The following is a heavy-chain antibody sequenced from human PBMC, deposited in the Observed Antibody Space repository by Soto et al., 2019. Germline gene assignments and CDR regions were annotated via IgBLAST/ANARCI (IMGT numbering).Heavy chain of an antibody. J-gene: IGHJ4*02. D-gene: IGHD2-2*01. CDR1: GLTFSSYG. CDR3: AKDRRGGNSSSTSCYPDY. Sequence: GGSLRLSCAASGLTFSSYGMHWFRQAPGKGLEWVAVISYDGSNKYYADSVKGRFTISRDNSKNTLYLQMTSLRAEDTAVYYCAKDRRGGNSSSTSCYPDYWGQGTLGTVSS. V-gene: IGHV3-30*18. CDR2: ISYDGSNK.